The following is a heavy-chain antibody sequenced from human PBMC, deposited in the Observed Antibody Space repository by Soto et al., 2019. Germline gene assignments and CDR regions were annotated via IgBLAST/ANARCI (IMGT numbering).Heavy chain of an antibody. Sequence: PGGSLRLSCAASGFTFSSFAMSWVRQAPGKGLEWVSAISGSGGSTYYADSVKGRFTISRDNSKNTLYLQMNSLRAEDTALYYCAKVPSKGPGSRYYFDYWGQGTLVTVSS. CDR1: GFTFSSFA. CDR3: AKVPSKGPGSRYYFDY. J-gene: IGHJ4*02. CDR2: ISGSGGST. D-gene: IGHD6-13*01. V-gene: IGHV3-23*01.